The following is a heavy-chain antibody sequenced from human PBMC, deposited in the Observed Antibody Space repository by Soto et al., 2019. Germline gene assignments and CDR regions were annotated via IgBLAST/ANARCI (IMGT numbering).Heavy chain of an antibody. CDR1: GYTFTGYY. J-gene: IGHJ6*02. CDR3: ARDKIAAAAHYYYYGMDV. CDR2: INPNSGGT. Sequence: ASVKVSCKASGYTFTGYYMHWVRQAPGQGLEWMGWINPNSGGTNYAQKFQGWVTMTRDTSISTAYMELSRLRSDDTAVYYCARDKIAAAAHYYYYGMDVWGQGTTVTVSS. V-gene: IGHV1-2*04. D-gene: IGHD6-13*01.